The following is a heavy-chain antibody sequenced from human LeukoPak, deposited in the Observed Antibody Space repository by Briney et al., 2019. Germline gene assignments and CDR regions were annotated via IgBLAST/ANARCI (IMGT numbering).Heavy chain of an antibody. Sequence: SETLSLICSVSGYSISSGYYWGWVRQSTGQGLEWIGTVYHSGSTYYNPSLRSRVSISMETSKNQFSLKLRSVTAADTAVYYCARVPGVYYDILTGYGSGWFDPWGQGTLVTVSS. J-gene: IGHJ5*02. V-gene: IGHV4-38-2*02. CDR1: GYSISSGYY. D-gene: IGHD3-9*01. CDR3: ARVPGVYYDILTGYGSGWFDP. CDR2: VYHSGST.